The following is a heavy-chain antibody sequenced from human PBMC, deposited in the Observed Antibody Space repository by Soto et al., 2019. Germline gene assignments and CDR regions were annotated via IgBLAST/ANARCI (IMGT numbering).Heavy chain of an antibody. CDR2: IYHSGST. CDR1: GYSISIVYY. Sequence: LSLTCAVSGYSISIVYYWGWIRQPPGKGLEWIGSIYHSGSTYYNPSLKSRVTISVDTSKNQFSLKLSSVTAADTAVYYCARGPNKVITMVRGVKKAGWFDPWGKGTLVTVSS. V-gene: IGHV4-38-2*01. CDR3: ARGPNKVITMVRGVKKAGWFDP. D-gene: IGHD3-10*01. J-gene: IGHJ5*02.